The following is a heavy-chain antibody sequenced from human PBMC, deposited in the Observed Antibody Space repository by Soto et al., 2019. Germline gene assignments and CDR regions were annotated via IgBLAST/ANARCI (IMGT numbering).Heavy chain of an antibody. V-gene: IGHV3-66*01. CDR1: GFTVSGSY. CDR2: MYSGGST. J-gene: IGHJ4*02. Sequence: EVQLVESGGGLVQPEGSLRLSCAAFGFTVSGSYMTWVRQAPGKGLEWVSVMYSGGSTYYADSVKGRFTVSRDTSKNTLYLQMNNLRAEDTAVYYCTRDSSPTVTADSWGQGTLVTVSS. CDR3: TRDSSPTVTADS. D-gene: IGHD4-17*01.